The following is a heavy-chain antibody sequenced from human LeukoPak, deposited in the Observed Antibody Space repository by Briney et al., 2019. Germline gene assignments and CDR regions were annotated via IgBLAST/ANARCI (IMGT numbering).Heavy chain of an antibody. D-gene: IGHD2-2*01. CDR2: IYYSGST. CDR3: ARSDCSSTSCYLYYYGMDV. Sequence: SETLSLTCTVSGGSISSYYWSWIRQPPGKGLEWIGYIYYSGSTNYNPSLKSRVTISVDTSKNQFSLKLSSVTAADTAVYYCARSDCSSTSCYLYYYGMDVWGQGTTVTVSS. V-gene: IGHV4-59*01. CDR1: GGSISSYY. J-gene: IGHJ6*02.